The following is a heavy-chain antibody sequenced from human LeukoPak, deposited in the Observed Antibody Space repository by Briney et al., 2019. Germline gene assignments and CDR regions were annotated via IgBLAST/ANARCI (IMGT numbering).Heavy chain of an antibody. CDR1: GFSFSDYY. D-gene: IGHD2-15*01. CDR2: ISYGGGTK. J-gene: IGHJ6*03. V-gene: IGHV3-11*04. CDR3: VRGGQCSGGSCYADYFYYYMDV. Sequence: GGSLRLSCAASGFSFSDYYINWIRQAPGKGLEWVSYISYGGGTKHYADSVKGRFTVSRDNAKNSVILQMNSLRDEDTAVYYCVRGGQCSGGSCYADYFYYYMDVWVKGTMVTVSS.